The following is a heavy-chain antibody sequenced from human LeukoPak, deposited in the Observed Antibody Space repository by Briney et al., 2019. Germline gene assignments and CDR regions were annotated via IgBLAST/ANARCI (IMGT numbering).Heavy chain of an antibody. V-gene: IGHV4-39*07. D-gene: IGHD1-26*01. CDR2: IYYSGST. J-gene: IGHJ5*02. CDR1: GGSISSSSYY. CDR3: ARTGWELRPTNWFDP. Sequence: KPSETLSLTCTVPGGSISSSSYYWGWIRQPPGKGLEWIGSIYYSGSTYYHPSLKSRVTISVDTSKNQFSLKLSSVSAADTAVYYCARTGWELRPTNWFDPWGQGTLVTVSS.